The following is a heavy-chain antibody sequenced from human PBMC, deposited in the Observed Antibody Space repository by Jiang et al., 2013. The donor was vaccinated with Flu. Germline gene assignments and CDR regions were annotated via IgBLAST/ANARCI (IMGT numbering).Heavy chain of an antibody. CDR1: GYTLTELS. V-gene: IGHV1-24*01. CDR2: FDPEDGET. J-gene: IGHJ5*02. Sequence: SVKVSCKVSGYTLTELSMHWVRQAPGKGLEWMGGFDPEDGETIYAQKFQGRVTMTEDTSTDTAYMELSSLRSEDTAVYYCATAQGSGWYSLRWFDPWGQGTLVTVSS. CDR3: ATAQGSGWYSLRWFDP. D-gene: IGHD6-19*01.